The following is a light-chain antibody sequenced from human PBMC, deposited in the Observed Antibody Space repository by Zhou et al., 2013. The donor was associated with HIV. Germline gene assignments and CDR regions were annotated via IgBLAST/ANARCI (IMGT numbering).Light chain of an antibody. CDR2: GAS. V-gene: IGKV3-20*01. CDR3: QHYGVSPYT. Sequence: LVLTQSPGTLSLSPGERATLSCRASHTVTSNYLAWYQHKPGQGPKVLIFGASTRANGIPGRFSGSGSGTEFTLTISRLEPEDFAVYYCQHYGVSPYTFGPGTKLEI. CDR1: HTVTSNY. J-gene: IGKJ2*01.